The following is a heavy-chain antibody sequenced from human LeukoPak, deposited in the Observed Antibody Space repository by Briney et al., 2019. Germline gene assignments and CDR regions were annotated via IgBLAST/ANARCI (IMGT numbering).Heavy chain of an antibody. D-gene: IGHD5-12*01. CDR2: ISSSGSTI. J-gene: IGHJ5*02. V-gene: IGHV3-11*01. CDR3: ARDEGGYDYPYNWFDP. CDR1: GFTFSDYY. Sequence: GGSLRVSCAASGFTFSDYYMSWIRPAPGKGLEWVSYISSSGSTIYYADSLKGRFTISRDNAKNSLYLQMNSLRAEDTAVYYCARDEGGYDYPYNWFDPWGQGTLVTVSS.